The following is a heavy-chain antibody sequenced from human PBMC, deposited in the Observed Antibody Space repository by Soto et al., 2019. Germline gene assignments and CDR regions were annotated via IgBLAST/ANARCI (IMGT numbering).Heavy chain of an antibody. J-gene: IGHJ4*02. D-gene: IGHD3-10*01. CDR1: GFTFSSYW. V-gene: IGHV3-7*02. Sequence: GGSLRLSCSASGFTFSSYWMSWVRQAPGKGLEWVAVIWQDGSNKYYVDSVKGRFTISRDNAKNTLYLQMNGLRAEDTALYYCARWFTYGNFDYFDYWGQGTQVTVSS. CDR2: IWQDGSNK. CDR3: ARWFTYGNFDYFDY.